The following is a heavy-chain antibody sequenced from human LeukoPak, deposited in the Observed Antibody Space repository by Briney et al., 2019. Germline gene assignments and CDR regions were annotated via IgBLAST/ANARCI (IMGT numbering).Heavy chain of an antibody. CDR2: IYHSGST. CDR1: GYSISSGYY. CDR3: ARVPHAVTTSVVLFYNFDY. V-gene: IGHV4-38-2*02. J-gene: IGHJ4*02. D-gene: IGHD4-17*01. Sequence: SETLSLTCTVSGYSISSGYYWGWIRQPPGKGLEWIGSIYHSGSTYYNPSLKSRVTISVDTSKNQFSLKLSSVTAADTAVYYCARVPHAVTTSVVLFYNFDYWGQGTLVTVSS.